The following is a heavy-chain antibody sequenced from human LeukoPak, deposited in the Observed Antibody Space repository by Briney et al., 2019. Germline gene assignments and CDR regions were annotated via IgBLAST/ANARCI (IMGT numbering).Heavy chain of an antibody. CDR3: ARLREDFWSGSDFDY. D-gene: IGHD3-3*01. CDR2: ISAYNGNT. V-gene: IGHV1-18*01. CDR1: GYTFTSYG. J-gene: IGHJ4*02. Sequence: ASVKVSCKASGYTFTSYGISWVRQAPGQGLEWMGWISAYNGNTNYAQKLQGRVTMTTDTSTSTAYMELRSLRSDDTAVYYCARLREDFWSGSDFDYWGQRTLVTVSS.